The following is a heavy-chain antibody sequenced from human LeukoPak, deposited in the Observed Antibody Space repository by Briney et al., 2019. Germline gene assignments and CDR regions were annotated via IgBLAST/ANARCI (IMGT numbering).Heavy chain of an antibody. CDR1: GYTFTSYY. CDR2: VNPSGGST. CDR3: ARDGGPLWFGELLPSYFDY. V-gene: IGHV1-46*01. D-gene: IGHD3-10*01. Sequence: VASVKVSCKASGYTFTSYYMHWVRQAPGQGLEWMGIVNPSGGSTSYAQKFQGRVTMTRDMSTSTVYMELSSLRSEDTAVYYCARDGGPLWFGELLPSYFDYWGQGTLVTVSS. J-gene: IGHJ4*02.